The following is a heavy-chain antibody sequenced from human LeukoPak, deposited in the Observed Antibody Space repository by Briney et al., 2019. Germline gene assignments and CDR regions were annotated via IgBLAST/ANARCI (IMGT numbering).Heavy chain of an antibody. J-gene: IGHJ5*02. D-gene: IGHD3-22*01. CDR1: GVSISSYY. V-gene: IGHV4-4*07. CDR2: IYTSGST. Sequence: SETLSLTCTVSGVSISSYYWSWIRQPAGKGLEWIGRIYTSGSTNYNPSLKSRVTMSVDTSKNQFSLKLSPVTAADTAVYYCARDSYCYDSGPWFDPWGQGTLVTVSS. CDR3: ARDSYCYDSGPWFDP.